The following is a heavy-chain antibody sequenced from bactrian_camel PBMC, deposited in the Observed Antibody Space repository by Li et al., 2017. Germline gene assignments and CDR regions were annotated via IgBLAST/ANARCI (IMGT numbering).Heavy chain of an antibody. CDR3: TKVNSSWSSWD. J-gene: IGHJ4*01. CDR2: ISDDGKYA. Sequence: HVQLVESGGGLVQPGGSLRLSCAASGFTFSSHDMSWVRQAPGKGLEWVSGISDDGKYAYYGDSVKGRFTISRDSAKNTVTLQMNSLKSEDTALYYCTKVNSSWSSWDWGQGTQVTVS. D-gene: IGHD6*01. CDR1: GFTFSSHD. V-gene: IGHV3S5*01.